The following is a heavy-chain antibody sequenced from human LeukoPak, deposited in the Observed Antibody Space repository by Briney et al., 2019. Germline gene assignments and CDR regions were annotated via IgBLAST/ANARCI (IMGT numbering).Heavy chain of an antibody. CDR2: IYYSGST. CDR1: VGSISSYY. J-gene: IGHJ6*02. Sequence: SETLSLTCTHSVGSISSYYWSWIRQPPGKGLEWIGYIYYSGSTNYNPSLKSRVTISVDTSKNQFSLKLSSVTAADTAVYYCARVHGYSSSWSPYYYYGMDVWGQGTTVTVSS. D-gene: IGHD6-13*01. CDR3: ARVHGYSSSWSPYYYYGMDV. V-gene: IGHV4-59*01.